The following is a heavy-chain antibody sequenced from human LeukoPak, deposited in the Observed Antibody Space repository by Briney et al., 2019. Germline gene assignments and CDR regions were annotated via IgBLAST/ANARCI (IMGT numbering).Heavy chain of an antibody. J-gene: IGHJ3*02. CDR3: ARHAYCGGDCYYTLAFDI. V-gene: IGHV1-18*01. Sequence: GASVKVSCKASGYTFTSYGISWVRQAPGQGLEWMGWISAYNGNTNYAQKLQGRVTMTTDTSTSTAYMELRSLRSDDTAVYYCARHAYCGGDCYYTLAFDIWGQGTMVTVSS. CDR1: GYTFTSYG. D-gene: IGHD2-21*02. CDR2: ISAYNGNT.